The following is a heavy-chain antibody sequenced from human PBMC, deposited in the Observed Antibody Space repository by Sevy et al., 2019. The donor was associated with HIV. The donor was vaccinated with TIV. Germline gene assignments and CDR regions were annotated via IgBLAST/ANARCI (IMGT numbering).Heavy chain of an antibody. J-gene: IGHJ4*02. Sequence: GGSLRLSCAASGFTFTNAWMNWVRQVPGKGLEWVGRIKSETYSGTTDYAAPVKGRCTISRDDSDNKLYLQMNSFKTEDSAVYYCATDSGLQWELLGARFFDSWGQGTLVTVSS. CDR2: IKSETYSGTT. D-gene: IGHD3-3*01. CDR1: GFTFTNAW. V-gene: IGHV3-15*07. CDR3: ATDSGLQWELLGARFFDS.